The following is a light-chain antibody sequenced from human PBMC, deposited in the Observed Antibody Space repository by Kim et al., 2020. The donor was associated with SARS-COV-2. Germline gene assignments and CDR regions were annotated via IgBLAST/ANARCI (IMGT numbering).Light chain of an antibody. CDR1: RSVSRN. CDR2: DAA. CDR3: QQRSNWPRSLT. J-gene: IGKJ4*01. Sequence: PGERATLSCRASRSVSRNVAWYQQKPGQAPRLLIYDAANRATGIPARFSGSGSGTDFTLTISSLQPEDFAVYYCQQRSNWPRSLTFGGGTKVDIK. V-gene: IGKV3-11*01.